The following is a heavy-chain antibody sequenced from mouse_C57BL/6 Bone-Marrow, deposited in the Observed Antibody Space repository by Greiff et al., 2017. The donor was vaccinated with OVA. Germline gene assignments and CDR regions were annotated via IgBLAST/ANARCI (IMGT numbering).Heavy chain of an antibody. D-gene: IGHD1-2*01. V-gene: IGHV1-55*01. CDR3: APYGGVDY. CDR2: IYPGSGST. CDR1: GYTFTSYW. Sequence: VHLVESGAELVKPGASVKMSCKASGYTFTSYWITWVKQRPGQGLEWIGDIYPGSGSTNSNEKFKSKATLTVDTSSSTAYMQLSSLTSEDSAVYYCAPYGGVDYWGQGTTLTVSS. J-gene: IGHJ2*01.